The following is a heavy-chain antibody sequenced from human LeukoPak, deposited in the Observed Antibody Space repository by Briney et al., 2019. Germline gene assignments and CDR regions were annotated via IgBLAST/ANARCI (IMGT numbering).Heavy chain of an antibody. CDR2: ITSSGTYI. CDR1: GFTFDDYG. V-gene: IGHV3-21*01. D-gene: IGHD1-26*01. Sequence: PGGSPRLSCAASGFTFDDYGMSWVRQAPGRALEWVSSITSSGTYIFYADSVKGRFTISRDNAKNSLYLQMNSLGPEDTAVYYCARDPYSGNYGNYYYYYMDVWGKGTTVTISS. J-gene: IGHJ6*03. CDR3: ARDPYSGNYGNYYYYYMDV.